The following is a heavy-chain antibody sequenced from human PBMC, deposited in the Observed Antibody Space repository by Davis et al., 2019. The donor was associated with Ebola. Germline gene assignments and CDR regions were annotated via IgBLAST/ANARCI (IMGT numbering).Heavy chain of an antibody. Sequence: AASVKVSCKASGYTFTSYGISWVRQAPGQGLEWMGWISAYNGNTNYAQKLQGRVTMTTDTSTSTAYMELSSLRSEDTAVYYCARQRWPAVTLRDYYGMDVWGKGTTVTVSS. J-gene: IGHJ6*04. D-gene: IGHD4-17*01. CDR1: GYTFTSYG. CDR2: ISAYNGNT. V-gene: IGHV1-18*04. CDR3: ARQRWPAVTLRDYYGMDV.